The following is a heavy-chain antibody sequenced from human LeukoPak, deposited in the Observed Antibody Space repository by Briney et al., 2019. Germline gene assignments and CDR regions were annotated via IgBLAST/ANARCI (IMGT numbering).Heavy chain of an antibody. CDR1: GXXXXXXY. J-gene: IGHJ5*02. Sequence: ASVKVSXKXXGXXXXXXYMHWVRQAPGQGLEWMGWINPNSGGTNYAQKFQGRVTMTRDTSISTAYMELSRLRSDDTAVYYCASVGYCGGDCYDNWFDPWGQGTLVTVSS. CDR3: ASVGYCGGDCYDNWFDP. V-gene: IGHV1-2*02. CDR2: INPNSGGT. D-gene: IGHD2-21*02.